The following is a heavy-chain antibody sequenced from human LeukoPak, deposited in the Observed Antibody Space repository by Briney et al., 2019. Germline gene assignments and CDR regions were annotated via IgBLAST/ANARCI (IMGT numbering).Heavy chain of an antibody. V-gene: IGHV3-11*03. Sequence: GGSLRLSCAASGFAFNEYYMSWIRQAPGKGLEWVSYISSSTTHTRYAESVNGRFSISRDNVKRSLHLEMNSLRADDTAVYCCARTIVASFYSDFWGQGTPVIVSS. CDR2: ISSSTTHT. J-gene: IGHJ4*02. CDR3: ARTIVASFYSDF. D-gene: IGHD2-21*01. CDR1: GFAFNEYY.